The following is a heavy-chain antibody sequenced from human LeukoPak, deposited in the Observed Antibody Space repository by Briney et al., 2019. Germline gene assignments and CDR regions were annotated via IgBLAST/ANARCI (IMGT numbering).Heavy chain of an antibody. Sequence: ASVKVSCKASGYTFTGYYMHWVRQAPGQGLEWMGWINPNSGGTNYAQKFQGRVTMTRDTSISTAYMELSRLRSDDTAVYYCARGVGGSYRDPFDYWGQGTLVTVSS. J-gene: IGHJ4*02. V-gene: IGHV1-2*02. CDR3: ARGVGGSYRDPFDY. CDR2: INPNSGGT. CDR1: GYTFTGYY. D-gene: IGHD1-26*01.